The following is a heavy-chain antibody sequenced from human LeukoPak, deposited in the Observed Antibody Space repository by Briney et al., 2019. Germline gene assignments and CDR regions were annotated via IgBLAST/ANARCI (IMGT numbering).Heavy chain of an antibody. CDR2: ISWNSGSI. V-gene: IGHV3-9*01. D-gene: IGHD3-22*01. CDR1: GFTFDDYA. J-gene: IGHJ4*02. Sequence: GGSLRLSCAASGFTFDDYAMHWVRQAPGKGLEWVSGISWNSGSIGYADSVKGRFTISRDNSKNTLYLQMNSLRAEDTAVYYCASTYYYDSSGYPDYWGQGTLVTVSS. CDR3: ASTYYYDSSGYPDY.